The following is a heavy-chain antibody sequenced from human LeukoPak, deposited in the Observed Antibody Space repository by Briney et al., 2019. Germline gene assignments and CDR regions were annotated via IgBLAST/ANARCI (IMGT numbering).Heavy chain of an antibody. D-gene: IGHD4-23*01. Sequence: SETLSLTCAVYGGSFSGYYWSWIRQPPGKGLEWIGEINHSGSTNYNPSLKSRVTISVDTSKNQFSLKLSSVTAADTAVYYCARDGPNTVVTPGWFDPWGQGTLVTVSS. CDR2: INHSGST. CDR3: ARDGPNTVVTPGWFDP. CDR1: GGSFSGYY. V-gene: IGHV4-34*01. J-gene: IGHJ5*02.